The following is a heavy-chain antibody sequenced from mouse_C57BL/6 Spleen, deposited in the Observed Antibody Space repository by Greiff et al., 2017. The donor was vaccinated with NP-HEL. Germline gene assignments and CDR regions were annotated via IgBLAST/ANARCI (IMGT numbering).Heavy chain of an antibody. Sequence: EVMLVESGGDLVKPGGSLKLSCAASGFTFSSYGMSWVRQTPDKRLEWVATISSGGSYTYYPDSVKGRFTISRDNAKNTLYLQMSSLKSEDTAMYYCARHGITTVVAKDYAMDYWGQGTSVTVSS. CDR2: ISSGGSYT. V-gene: IGHV5-6*01. CDR3: ARHGITTVVAKDYAMDY. J-gene: IGHJ4*01. D-gene: IGHD1-1*01. CDR1: GFTFSSYG.